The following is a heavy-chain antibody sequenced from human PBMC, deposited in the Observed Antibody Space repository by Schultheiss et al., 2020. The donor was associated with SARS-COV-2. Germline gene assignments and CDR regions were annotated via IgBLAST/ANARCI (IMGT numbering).Heavy chain of an antibody. J-gene: IGHJ5*02. V-gene: IGHV4-34*01. D-gene: IGHD3-10*01. CDR2: INHRGST. CDR1: GGSFSDFY. Sequence: SETLSLTCAVYGGSFSDFYWSWIRQPPGKGLEWIGEINHRGSTNYSPSLTSRVIVSVDTSKNQFSLKLSSVTAADTAVYYCARHLNYYGSGRVGNWFDPWGQGTLVTVSS. CDR3: ARHLNYYGSGRVGNWFDP.